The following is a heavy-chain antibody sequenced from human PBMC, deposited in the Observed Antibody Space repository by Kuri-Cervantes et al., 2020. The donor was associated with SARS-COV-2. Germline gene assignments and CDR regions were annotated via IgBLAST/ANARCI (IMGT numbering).Heavy chain of an antibody. CDR2: IYYSGST. J-gene: IGHJ4*02. CDR3: ARTLRFLEWFFVY. D-gene: IGHD3-3*01. V-gene: IGHV4-30-4*08. CDR1: GGSISSYY. Sequence: LRLSCTVSGGSISSYYWSWIRQPPGKGLEWIGYIYYSGSTYYNPSLKSRVTISVDTSKNQFSLKLSSVTAADTAVYYCARTLRFLEWFFVYWGQGTLVTVSS.